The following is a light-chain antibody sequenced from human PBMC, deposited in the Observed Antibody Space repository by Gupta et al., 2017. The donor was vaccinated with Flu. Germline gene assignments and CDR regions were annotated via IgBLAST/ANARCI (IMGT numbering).Light chain of an antibody. V-gene: IGLV3-19*01. Sequence: SSELTQDPAVSVALGQTVRSTCLADSLRNSYASWYRQKTGQAPVLVIYAKNHRPSGIPDRFSGSSSGNTASLTITGAQAEEEADYYCNSRDSTVNHQAVFGGGTKLTVL. J-gene: IGLJ2*01. CDR3: NSRDSTVNHQAV. CDR1: SLRNSY. CDR2: AKN.